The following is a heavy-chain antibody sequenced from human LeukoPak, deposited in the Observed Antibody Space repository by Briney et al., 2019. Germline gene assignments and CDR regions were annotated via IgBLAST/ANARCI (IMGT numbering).Heavy chain of an antibody. Sequence: SETLSLTCSVAGGSIINYYWSWIRQSAGTGLEWVGRIYITGSTTYNPSLQSRLSMSADTSKNQFSLRLRSVSAADTAVDYCARLKYYDSTGYSPGYYMDVWGKGITVTVSS. V-gene: IGHV4-4*07. D-gene: IGHD3-22*01. CDR2: IYITGST. J-gene: IGHJ6*03. CDR3: ARLKYYDSTGYSPGYYMDV. CDR1: GGSIINYY.